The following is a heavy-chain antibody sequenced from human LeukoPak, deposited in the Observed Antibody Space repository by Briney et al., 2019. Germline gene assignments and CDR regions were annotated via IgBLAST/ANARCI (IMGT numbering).Heavy chain of an antibody. J-gene: IGHJ4*02. D-gene: IGHD1-26*01. CDR3: AKSSGGSGSLGYYFDY. CDR1: GFTFDDYA. Sequence: GGSLRLSCAASGFTFDDYAMPWVRQAPGKGLEWVSGISWNSGSIGYADSVKGRFTISRDNAKNSLYLQMNSLRAEDTALYYCAKSSGGSGSLGYYFDYWGQGTLVTVSS. V-gene: IGHV3-9*01. CDR2: ISWNSGSI.